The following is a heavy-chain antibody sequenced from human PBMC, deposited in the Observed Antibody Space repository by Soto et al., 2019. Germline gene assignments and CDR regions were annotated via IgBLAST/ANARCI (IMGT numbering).Heavy chain of an antibody. V-gene: IGHV3-21*01. Sequence: PGGSLRLCCGTPRFTFSRVTMNWVRHFPGKGLEGVASISGERSDAWYADSVKGRFIISRDNAQNYLFWKMNTLRHEDTAMYYGARVAYWGPGTQVTVSS. CDR2: ISGERSDA. J-gene: IGHJ4*02. CDR3: ARVAY. CDR1: RFTFSRVT.